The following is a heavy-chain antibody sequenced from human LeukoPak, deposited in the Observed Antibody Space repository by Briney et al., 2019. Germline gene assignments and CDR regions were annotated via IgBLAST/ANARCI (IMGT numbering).Heavy chain of an antibody. Sequence: ASVKVSSKASGGTFTIYAIRWVRQAPGQGLEWMGRIIPIFGTANYAQKFQGRVTITADKSTSTAYMELSSLRSEDTAVYYCARVTPHTSFGVVIDGGQGTLVTVSS. J-gene: IGHJ4*02. CDR1: GGTFTIYA. CDR2: IIPIFGTA. D-gene: IGHD3-3*01. CDR3: ARVTPHTSFGVVID. V-gene: IGHV1-69*06.